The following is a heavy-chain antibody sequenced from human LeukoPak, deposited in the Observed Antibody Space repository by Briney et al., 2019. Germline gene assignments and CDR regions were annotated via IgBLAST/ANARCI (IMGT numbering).Heavy chain of an antibody. CDR1: GYTFTSYG. Sequence: ASVKVSCKASGYTFTSYGISWVRQAPGQGLEWMGWISAYNGNTNYAQKLQGRVTMTTDTSTSTAYMELRSLRSDDTAVYYCARGGVIMIFGVVISDYYYYGMDVWGQGTTVTVSS. V-gene: IGHV1-18*01. D-gene: IGHD3-3*01. J-gene: IGHJ6*02. CDR2: ISAYNGNT. CDR3: ARGGVIMIFGVVISDYYYYGMDV.